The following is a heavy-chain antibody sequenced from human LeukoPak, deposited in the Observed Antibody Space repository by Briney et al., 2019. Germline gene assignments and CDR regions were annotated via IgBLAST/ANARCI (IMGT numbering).Heavy chain of an antibody. D-gene: IGHD4-23*01. Sequence: PGGSLRLSCAASGFTFSGSDIHWVRQASGKGLEWVGRIRSKANNYATAYAASVKGRFTISRDDSKNTAYLQMNSLKTEDTAVYYCTRAEGGGNWGNDYWGQGTLVTVSS. CDR3: TRAEGGGNWGNDY. CDR1: GFTFSGSD. CDR2: IRSKANNYAT. J-gene: IGHJ4*02. V-gene: IGHV3-73*01.